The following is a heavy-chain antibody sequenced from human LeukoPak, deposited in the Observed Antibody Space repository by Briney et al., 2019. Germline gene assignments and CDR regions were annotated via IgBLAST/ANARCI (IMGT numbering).Heavy chain of an antibody. D-gene: IGHD3-3*01. CDR3: AKVSLEWSYYYGMDV. CDR2: ISYDGSNK. CDR1: GFTFSSYA. V-gene: IGHV3-30*04. J-gene: IGHJ6*02. Sequence: GGSLRLSCAASGFTFSSYAMHWVRQAPGKGLGWVAVISYDGSNKYYADSVKGRFTISRDNSKNTLYLQMNSLRAEDTAVYYCAKVSLEWSYYYGMDVWGQGTTVTVSS.